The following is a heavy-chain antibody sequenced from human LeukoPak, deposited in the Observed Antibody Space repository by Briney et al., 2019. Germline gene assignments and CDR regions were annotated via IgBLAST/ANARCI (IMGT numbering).Heavy chain of an antibody. Sequence: ASVKVSCKTSGYSFIDYYIHWVRQAPGQGLEWMGWINSNSADTNYAQKFQGRVTMTRDTSISTAYMELSRLRSDDTAVYYCASLFSGSSGYYRPAWDYWGQGTLVTVSS. V-gene: IGHV1-2*02. CDR1: GYSFIDYY. CDR3: ASLFSGSSGYYRPAWDY. CDR2: INSNSADT. D-gene: IGHD3-22*01. J-gene: IGHJ4*02.